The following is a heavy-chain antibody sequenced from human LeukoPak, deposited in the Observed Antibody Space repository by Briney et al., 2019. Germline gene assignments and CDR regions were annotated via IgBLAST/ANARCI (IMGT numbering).Heavy chain of an antibody. Sequence: VASVKVSCKASGYTFTSYGISWVRQAPGQGLEWMGWISAYNGNTNYAQKLQGRVTMTTDTSTSTAYMELRSLRSDDTAVYYCARDRIAVAGISSRRFDYWGQGTLVTVSS. CDR3: ARDRIAVAGISSRRFDY. CDR1: GYTFTSYG. V-gene: IGHV1-18*01. J-gene: IGHJ4*02. D-gene: IGHD6-19*01. CDR2: ISAYNGNT.